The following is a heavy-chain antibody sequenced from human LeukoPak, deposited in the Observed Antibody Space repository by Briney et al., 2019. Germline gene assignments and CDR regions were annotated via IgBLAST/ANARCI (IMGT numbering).Heavy chain of an antibody. Sequence: ASVKVSGKASGYTFTSYGISWVRQAPGQGLEWMGWISAYNGNTNYAQKLQGRVTMTTDTSTSTAYMELRSLRSDDTAVYYCARAQRYYDSSGYYLSAFDIWGQGTMVTVSS. CDR3: ARAQRYYDSSGYYLSAFDI. J-gene: IGHJ3*02. CDR2: ISAYNGNT. D-gene: IGHD3-22*01. CDR1: GYTFTSYG. V-gene: IGHV1-18*01.